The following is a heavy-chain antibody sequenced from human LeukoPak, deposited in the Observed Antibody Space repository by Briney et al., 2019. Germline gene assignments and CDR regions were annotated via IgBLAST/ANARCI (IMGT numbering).Heavy chain of an antibody. J-gene: IGHJ6*02. V-gene: IGHV1-8*01. CDR2: MNPNSGAT. Sequence: ASVKVSCKASGYTFTSYDFNWLRQATGQGPEWMGWMNPNSGATGYAQKFQGRVTMTRSASINTAYMELTDLRSEDAAVYYCARRHYDFYYYGMDVWGQGTTVTVSS. CDR1: GYTFTSYD. D-gene: IGHD3-3*01. CDR3: ARRHYDFYYYGMDV.